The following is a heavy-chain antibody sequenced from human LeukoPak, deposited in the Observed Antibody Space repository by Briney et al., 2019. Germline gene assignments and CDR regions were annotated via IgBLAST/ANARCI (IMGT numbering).Heavy chain of an antibody. CDR2: INSDGSST. D-gene: IGHD6-19*01. CDR1: GFTFNNYW. Sequence: GGSLRLACAASGFTFNNYWMHWVRHAPGKGLMWVSRINSDGSSTSYADSVRGRFTISRDNAKNTLYLQMNSLRAEDTAVYYCARESSGRGMDVWGQGTTVTVSS. CDR3: ARESSGRGMDV. J-gene: IGHJ6*02. V-gene: IGHV3-74*01.